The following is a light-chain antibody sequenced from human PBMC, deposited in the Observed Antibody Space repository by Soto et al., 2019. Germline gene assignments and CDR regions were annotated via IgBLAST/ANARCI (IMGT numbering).Light chain of an antibody. CDR2: GAF. CDR1: QSVSSN. CDR3: QQYNNSPSMYT. J-gene: IGKJ2*01. Sequence: EIVMTQSPATLSVSPGERATLSCRASQSVSSNLAWYQQKPGQAPRLLIYGAFTRATGLPARFSGSGSGTEFTLTISLLQSEDLAVYYCQQYNNSPSMYTFGQGTKLESK. V-gene: IGKV3-15*01.